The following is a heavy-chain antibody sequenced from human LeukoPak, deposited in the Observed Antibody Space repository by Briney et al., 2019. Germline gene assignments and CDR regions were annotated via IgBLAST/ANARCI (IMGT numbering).Heavy chain of an antibody. Sequence: PSETLSLTCTVSGGSISSSSYYWGWIRQPPGKGLEWIGSIYYSGSTYYNPSLKSRVTISVDTSKNQFSLKLSSVTAADTAVYYCARVDYYDSSGYLPTDYWGQGTLVTVSS. CDR3: ARVDYYDSSGYLPTDY. J-gene: IGHJ4*02. CDR2: IYYSGST. V-gene: IGHV4-39*07. D-gene: IGHD3-22*01. CDR1: GGSISSSSYY.